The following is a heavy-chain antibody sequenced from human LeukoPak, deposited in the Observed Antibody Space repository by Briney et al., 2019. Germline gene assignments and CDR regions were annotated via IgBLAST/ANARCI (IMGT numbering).Heavy chain of an antibody. J-gene: IGHJ5*02. CDR3: AKGVSSSWYSWFDP. V-gene: IGHV3-23*01. D-gene: IGHD6-13*01. Sequence: GGSLRLSCAASGFTFSSYAMSWVRQAPGKGLEWVSAISGSGGSTYYADPVKGRFTISRDNSKNTLYLQMNSLRAEDTAVYYCAKGVSSSWYSWFDPWGQGTLVTVSS. CDR2: ISGSGGST. CDR1: GFTFSSYA.